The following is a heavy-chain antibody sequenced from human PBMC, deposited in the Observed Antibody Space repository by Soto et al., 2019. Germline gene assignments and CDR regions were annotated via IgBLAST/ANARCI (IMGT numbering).Heavy chain of an antibody. V-gene: IGHV3-7*05. CDR2: IKQDGSEK. Sequence: PGGSLRLSCAASGFTFSSYWMSWVRQAPGKGLEWVANIKQDGSEKYYVDSVKGRFTISRDNAKNSLYLQMNSLRAEDTAVYYCARDIKLYYDFWSGASYGMDVWGQGTTVTVSS. CDR3: ARDIKLYYDFWSGASYGMDV. J-gene: IGHJ6*02. D-gene: IGHD3-3*01. CDR1: GFTFSSYW.